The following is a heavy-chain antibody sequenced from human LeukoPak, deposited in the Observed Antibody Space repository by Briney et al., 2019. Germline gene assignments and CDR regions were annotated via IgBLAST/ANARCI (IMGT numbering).Heavy chain of an antibody. CDR1: GFTFSSYS. CDR2: ISSSSSYI. J-gene: IGHJ4*02. D-gene: IGHD1-1*01. Sequence: GGSLRLSCAASGFTFSSYSMNWVRQAPGKGLEWVSSISSSSSYIYYADSVKGRFTISRDNAKNSLYLQMNSLRAEDTAVYYCARSTTGTYYFDCWGQGTLVTVSS. V-gene: IGHV3-21*01. CDR3: ARSTTGTYYFDC.